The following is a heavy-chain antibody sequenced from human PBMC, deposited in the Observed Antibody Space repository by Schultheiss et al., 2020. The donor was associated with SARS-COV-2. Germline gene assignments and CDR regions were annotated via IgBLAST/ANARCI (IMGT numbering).Heavy chain of an antibody. CDR1: GFTFSSYW. J-gene: IGHJ4*02. CDR3: AKDVGALDYYDSSGLPDYFDY. D-gene: IGHD3-22*01. CDR2: IYSGGST. V-gene: IGHV3-66*01. Sequence: GGSLRLSCAASGFTFSSYWMHWVRQAPGKGLEWVSVIYSGGSTYYADSVKGRFTISRDNAKNSLYLQMNSLRAEDTAVYYCAKDVGALDYYDSSGLPDYFDYWGQGTLVTVSS.